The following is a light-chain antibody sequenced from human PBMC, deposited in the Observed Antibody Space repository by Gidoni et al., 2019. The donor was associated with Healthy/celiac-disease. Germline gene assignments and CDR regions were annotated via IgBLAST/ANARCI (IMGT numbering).Light chain of an antibody. Sequence: AIQLTKSPSSLSASVGDRVTTTCRASQGISSALAWYQQKPGQAPKLLIYDASSLESGVPSRFSGSGSGTDFTLTISSLQPEDFATYYCQQFNNYPPLTFGGGTRVEIK. V-gene: IGKV1D-13*01. CDR3: QQFNNYPPLT. J-gene: IGKJ4*01. CDR2: DAS. CDR1: QGISSA.